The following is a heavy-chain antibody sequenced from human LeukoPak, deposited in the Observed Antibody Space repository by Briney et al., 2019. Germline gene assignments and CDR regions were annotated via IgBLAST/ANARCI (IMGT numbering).Heavy chain of an antibody. CDR3: ARSGDYGYRYYYMDV. Sequence: GASVKVSCKASGYTFTGYYMHWVRQAPGQGLEWMGWINPNSGGTNYAQKFQGRVTMTRDTSISTAYMELSRLRSDDTAVYYCARSGDYGYRYYYMDVWGKGTTVTVSS. CDR1: GYTFTGYY. V-gene: IGHV1-2*02. D-gene: IGHD3-10*01. CDR2: INPNSGGT. J-gene: IGHJ6*03.